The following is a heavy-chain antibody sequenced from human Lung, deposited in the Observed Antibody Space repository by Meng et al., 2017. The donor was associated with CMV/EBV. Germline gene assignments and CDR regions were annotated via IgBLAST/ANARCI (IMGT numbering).Heavy chain of an antibody. CDR3: AIYCSTTTCPPGHDAFDI. J-gene: IGHJ3*02. CDR2: ITSSSSYI. D-gene: IGHD2-2*01. CDR1: GFTFSTYS. V-gene: IGHV3-21*01. Sequence: GESXKISCAASGFTFSTYSMNWVRQAPGKGLEWVSFITSSSSYIYYADSVRGRFTISRDNAKNSLYLQMNSLRAEDTAVYYCAIYCSTTTCPPGHDAFDIWXQGTTVTVSS.